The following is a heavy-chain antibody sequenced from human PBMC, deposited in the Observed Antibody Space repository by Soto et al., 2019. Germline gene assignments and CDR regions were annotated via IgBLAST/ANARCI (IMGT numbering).Heavy chain of an antibody. D-gene: IGHD3-10*01. V-gene: IGHV3-73*01. CDR1: GFTFSGST. Sequence: PGGSLRLSCAASGFTFSGSTMHWVRQASGKGLEWVGRVSTKAHNFPTTYAASVKGRFTISRDDSKNVAYLEMDSLTTEDTAVYYCTTDLAGLYGMDVWGQGTKVTVS. J-gene: IGHJ6*02. CDR2: VSTKAHNFPT. CDR3: TTDLAGLYGMDV.